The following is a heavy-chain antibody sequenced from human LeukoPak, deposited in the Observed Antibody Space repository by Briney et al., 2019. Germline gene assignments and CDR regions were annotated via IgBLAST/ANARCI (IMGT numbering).Heavy chain of an antibody. J-gene: IGHJ4*02. D-gene: IGHD6-6*01. CDR2: ISYDGSNK. CDR3: ARDGHIAARRPYYFDY. Sequence: GGSLRLSCAASGFTFSSYAMHWVRQAPGMGLEWVAVISYDGSNKYYADSVKGRFTISRDNSKNTLYLQMNSLRAEDTAVYYCARDGHIAARRPYYFDYWGQGTLVTVSS. V-gene: IGHV3-30-3*01. CDR1: GFTFSSYA.